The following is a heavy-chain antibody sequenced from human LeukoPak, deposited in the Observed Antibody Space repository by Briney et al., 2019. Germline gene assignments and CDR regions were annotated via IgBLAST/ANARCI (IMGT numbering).Heavy chain of an antibody. Sequence: SETLSLTCTVSGYSISSGYYWGWIRQPPGKGLEWIGGIYHSGSTYYNPSLESRVTISVDTSKNQISLKLSSVTAADTAIYYCARAPERWYSYGSYTYHYMDVWGRGTTVTVSS. CDR1: GYSISSGYY. D-gene: IGHD3-10*01. CDR2: IYHSGST. J-gene: IGHJ6*03. CDR3: ARAPERWYSYGSYTYHYMDV. V-gene: IGHV4-38-2*02.